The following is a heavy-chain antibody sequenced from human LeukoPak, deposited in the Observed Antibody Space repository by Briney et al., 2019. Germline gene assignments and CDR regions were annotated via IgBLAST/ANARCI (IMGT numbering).Heavy chain of an antibody. CDR2: INPNSGGT. D-gene: IGHD4-17*01. CDR3: ARPHDYGDYYDAFDI. CDR1: GYTFTGYY. Sequence: ASVKVSCKASGYTFTGYYMHWVRRAPGQGLEWMGWINPNSGGTNYAQKFQGRVTMTRDTSISTAYMELSRLRSDDTAVYYCARPHDYGDYYDAFDIWGQGTMVTVSS. V-gene: IGHV1-2*02. J-gene: IGHJ3*02.